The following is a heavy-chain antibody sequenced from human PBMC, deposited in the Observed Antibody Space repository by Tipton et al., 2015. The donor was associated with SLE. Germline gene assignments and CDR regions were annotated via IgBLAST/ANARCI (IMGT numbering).Heavy chain of an antibody. CDR1: GGSISSGSYY. CDR3: ASRDMDV. Sequence: TLSLTCTVSGGSISSGSYYWSWIRQPAGKGREWIGRIYTSGSTNYNPSLKSRGTISVDTSKNQFSLKLSSLTAADTAVYYCASRDMDVWGKGTTVTVSS. CDR2: IYTSGST. V-gene: IGHV4-61*02. J-gene: IGHJ6*03.